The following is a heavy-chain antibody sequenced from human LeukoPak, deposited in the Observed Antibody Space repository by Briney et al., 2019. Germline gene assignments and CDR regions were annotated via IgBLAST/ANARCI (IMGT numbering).Heavy chain of an antibody. J-gene: IGHJ4*02. CDR3: ARGGSAWYFDY. V-gene: IGHV3-30*04. CDR2: ISSDKRNE. CDR1: GFTFSTYP. D-gene: IGHD6-19*01. Sequence: PGGSLRLSCAASGFTFSTYPMHWVRQPPGKGLEWVAVISSDKRNEYYADSGKGRSTVSRDNSKRTLSLQINSLRGEDTAVYYCARGGSAWYFDYWGQGTLVTVSS.